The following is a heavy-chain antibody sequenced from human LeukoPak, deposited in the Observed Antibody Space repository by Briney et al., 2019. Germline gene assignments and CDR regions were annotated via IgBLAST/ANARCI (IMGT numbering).Heavy chain of an antibody. CDR1: GGSISSYY. V-gene: IGHV4-59*01. Sequence: PSETLSLTCTVSGGSISSYYWSWIRQPPGKGLEWIGYIYYSGSTNYNPSLKSRVTISVDTSKNQFSLKLSSVTAADTAVYYCARVYSAPYYDFWSGPGYMDVWGKGTTVTVSS. J-gene: IGHJ6*03. CDR2: IYYSGST. CDR3: ARVYSAPYYDFWSGPGYMDV. D-gene: IGHD3-3*01.